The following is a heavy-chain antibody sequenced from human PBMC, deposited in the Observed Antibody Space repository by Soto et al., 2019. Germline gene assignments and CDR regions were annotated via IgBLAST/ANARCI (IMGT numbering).Heavy chain of an antibody. CDR2: IIPIFNST. Sequence: QVQLVQSGAEVKTPGSSLQVSCTVSGSRFSNYVISWVRQAPGHGLEWLGRIIPIFNSTKYAQSFQGRVTITSDKSTSTASLELSSLRSDDTAVYYCAREGRGKKAGYNGLVSLGYWGQGALVTVSS. CDR3: AREGRGKKAGYNGLVSLGY. CDR1: GSRFSNYV. J-gene: IGHJ4*02. V-gene: IGHV1-69*06. D-gene: IGHD2-2*02.